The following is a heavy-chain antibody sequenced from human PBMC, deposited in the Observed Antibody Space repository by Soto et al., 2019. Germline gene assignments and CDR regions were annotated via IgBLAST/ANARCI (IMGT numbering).Heavy chain of an antibody. CDR3: AASRWIQLWTADF. CDR2: IIPISVTT. Sequence: QVPLVQSGAEVKKPGSSVKVSCKTSGGSFSKYSISWLRQAPGQGLEWMGGIIPISVTTHYAQRFQGRVTITADDSTTTSYMEVSSLKFEDTAVYYCAASRWIQLWTADFWGQGTRVTVSS. CDR1: GGSFSKYS. V-gene: IGHV1-69*01. D-gene: IGHD5-18*01. J-gene: IGHJ4*02.